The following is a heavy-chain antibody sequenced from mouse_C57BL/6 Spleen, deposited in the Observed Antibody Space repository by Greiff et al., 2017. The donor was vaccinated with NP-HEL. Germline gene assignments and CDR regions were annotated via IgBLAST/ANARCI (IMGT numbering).Heavy chain of an antibody. D-gene: IGHD2-4*01. CDR3: ARPIYYDYAWFAY. Sequence: QVQLQQPGAELVKPGASVKLSCKASGYTFTSYWMHWVKQRPGQGLEWIGYINPSSGYTKYNQKFKDKATLTADKSSSTAYMQLSSLTYEDSAVYYCARPIYYDYAWFAYWGQGTLVTVSA. CDR1: GYTFTSYW. J-gene: IGHJ3*01. V-gene: IGHV1-7*01. CDR2: INPSSGYT.